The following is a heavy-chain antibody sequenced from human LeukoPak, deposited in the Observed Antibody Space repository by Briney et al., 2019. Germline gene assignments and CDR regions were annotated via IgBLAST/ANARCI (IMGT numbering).Heavy chain of an antibody. CDR1: GYSFTSYW. V-gene: IGHV5-51*01. CDR2: IYPGDSDT. CDR3: ARRGIAAAGIGLNYFDY. Sequence: GEYLKIAWKGSGYSFTSYWIGWVRQMPGKGVEWMGIIYPGDSDTRYSPSFQGQVTISADKSISTAYLQWSSLKASDTAMYYCARRGIAAAGIGLNYFDYWGQGTLVTVSS. J-gene: IGHJ4*02. D-gene: IGHD6-13*01.